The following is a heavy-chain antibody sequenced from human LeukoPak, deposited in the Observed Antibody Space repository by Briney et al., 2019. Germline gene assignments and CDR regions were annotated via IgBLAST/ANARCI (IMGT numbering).Heavy chain of an antibody. CDR1: GFTFSSFG. J-gene: IGHJ4*02. Sequence: PGRSLILSCAASGFTFSSFGMHWVRQAPGRGLEWVALILYDEKYYADSVKGRFTISRDNSKNILYLQMDSLRVEDTAVYYCARYCSGGCYSGVDYWGQGTLVTVPS. V-gene: IGHV3-33*05. D-gene: IGHD2-15*01. CDR3: ARYCSGGCYSGVDY. CDR2: ILYDEK.